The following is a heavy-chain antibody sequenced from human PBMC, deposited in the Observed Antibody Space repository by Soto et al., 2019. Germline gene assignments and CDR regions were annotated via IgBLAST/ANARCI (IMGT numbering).Heavy chain of an antibody. CDR3: AKIGYDFWSGYYIPRFDY. Sequence: GGSLRLSCAASGFTFSSYAMSWVRQAPGKGLEWVSAISGSGGSTYYADSVKGRFTISRDNSKNTLYLQMNSLRAEDTAVYYCAKIGYDFWSGYYIPRFDYWGQGTLVTVSS. D-gene: IGHD3-3*01. V-gene: IGHV3-23*01. J-gene: IGHJ4*02. CDR1: GFTFSSYA. CDR2: ISGSGGST.